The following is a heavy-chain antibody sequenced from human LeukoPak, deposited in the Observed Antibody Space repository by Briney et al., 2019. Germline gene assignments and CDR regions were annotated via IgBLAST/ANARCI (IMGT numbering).Heavy chain of an antibody. CDR1: GLTVSGYW. J-gene: IGHJ4*02. CDR3: ARARVNTYGYFEY. V-gene: IGHV3-74*01. D-gene: IGHD5-18*01. CDR2: INGDARST. Sequence: GGSLRLSCAASGLTVSGYWMHWVRQAPGKGLVWVSRINGDARSTSYADSVKGRFTISRDNAKSTLYLQMNSLRVEDTAVYYCARARVNTYGYFEYWGQGTLVTVSS.